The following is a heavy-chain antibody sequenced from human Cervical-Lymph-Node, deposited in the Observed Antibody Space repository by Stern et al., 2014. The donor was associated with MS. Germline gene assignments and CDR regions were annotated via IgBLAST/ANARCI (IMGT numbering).Heavy chain of an antibody. CDR3: ARERPIYGGNYYTRAFDY. CDR1: GYTLTSYG. V-gene: IGHV1-18*01. Sequence: QVQLVQSGAEVKKPGASVKVSCKTSGYTLTSYGISWVRQAPGQGLEWMGWISAYNGNTNYAQKLQGRLTMTTDTSTSTAYMELRSLRSDDTAVYYCARERPIYGGNYYTRAFDYWGQGTLVTVSS. CDR2: ISAYNGNT. D-gene: IGHD1-26*01. J-gene: IGHJ4*02.